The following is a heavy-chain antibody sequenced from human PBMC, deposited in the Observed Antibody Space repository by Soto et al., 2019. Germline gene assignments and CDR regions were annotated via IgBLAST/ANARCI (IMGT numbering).Heavy chain of an antibody. J-gene: IGHJ4*02. CDR2: IYYSGST. CDR3: ASNPPYYDSSGYIDY. CDR1: GGSISSSSYY. D-gene: IGHD3-22*01. V-gene: IGHV4-39*01. Sequence: SETLSLTCTVSGGSISSSSYYWGWIRQPPGKGLEWIGSIYYSGSTYYNPSLKSRVTISVDTSKNQFSLKLSSVTAADTAVYYCASNPPYYDSSGYIDYWGQGTLVTVSS.